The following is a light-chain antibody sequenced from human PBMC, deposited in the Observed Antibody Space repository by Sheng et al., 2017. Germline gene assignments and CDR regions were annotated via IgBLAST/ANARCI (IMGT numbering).Light chain of an antibody. Sequence: QSALTQPASVSGSPGQSITISCTGTSSDIGSYNFVSWYQHHPGKAPKVLIYEISQRPSGVSDRFSGSRSGNTASLTISGLQAEDGADYYCCAYTDRGTLIFGGGTKPDRP. V-gene: IGLV2-23*02. CDR2: EIS. CDR3: CAYTDRGTLI. J-gene: IGLJ2*01. CDR1: SSDIGSYNF.